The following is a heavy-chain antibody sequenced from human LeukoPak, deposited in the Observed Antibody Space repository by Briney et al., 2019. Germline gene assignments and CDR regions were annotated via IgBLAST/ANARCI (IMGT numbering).Heavy chain of an antibody. J-gene: IGHJ1*01. V-gene: IGHV4-39*07. D-gene: IGHD3-22*01. CDR3: VETPNYYYDSSGYLR. CDR2: IHHSDGT. CDR1: GASVSSQNYF. Sequence: SETLSLTCTVSGASVSSQNYFWGWVRQPPGKGLEWIGSIHHSDGTNHNASLKSRVTISVDTSKNQFSLKLTSVTAADTAVYYCVETPNYYYDSSGYLRWGQGTLVTVSS.